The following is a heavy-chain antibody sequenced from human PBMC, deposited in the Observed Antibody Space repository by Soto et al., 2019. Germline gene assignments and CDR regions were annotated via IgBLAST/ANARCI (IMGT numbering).Heavy chain of an antibody. CDR2: ISGSGGST. J-gene: IGHJ6*02. CDR3: AKDIPASSWYDVYYYYYGMDV. D-gene: IGHD6-13*01. CDR1: GFTFSSYA. V-gene: IGHV3-23*01. Sequence: GGSLRLSCAASGFTFSSYAMSWVRQAPGKGLEWVSAISGSGGSTYYADSVKGRFTISRDNSKNTRYLQMNSLRAEDTAVYYCAKDIPASSWYDVYYYYYGMDVWGQGTTVTVSS.